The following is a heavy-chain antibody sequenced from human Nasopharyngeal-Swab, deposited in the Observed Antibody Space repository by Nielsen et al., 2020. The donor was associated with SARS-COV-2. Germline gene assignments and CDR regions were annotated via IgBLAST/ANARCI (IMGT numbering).Heavy chain of an antibody. CDR1: GFTFSSYS. CDR3: ARGGYYDILTGDDY. V-gene: IGHV3-21*01. CDR2: ISSSSSYI. D-gene: IGHD3-9*01. Sequence: GEPLKISCAASGFTFSSYSMNWVRQAPGKGLEWVSSISSSSSYIYYADSVKGRFTISRDNAKNSLYLQMNSLRAEDTAVYYCARGGYYDILTGDDYWGQGTLVTVSS. J-gene: IGHJ4*02.